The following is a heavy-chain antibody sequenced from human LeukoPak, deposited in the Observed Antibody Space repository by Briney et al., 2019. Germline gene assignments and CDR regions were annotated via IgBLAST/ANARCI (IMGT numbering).Heavy chain of an antibody. CDR3: ARDTGYSSTWTGY. Sequence: ASVTVSCKASGYSFTGYYMEWVRQAPGQGLEWMGWIDPKNGGTNYVQKFQGRVTMTRDTSISTAYMELTSLRSDDTAVYYCARDTGYSSTWTGYWGQGTLVTVSS. V-gene: IGHV1-2*02. CDR1: GYSFTGYY. CDR2: IDPKNGGT. D-gene: IGHD6-13*01. J-gene: IGHJ4*02.